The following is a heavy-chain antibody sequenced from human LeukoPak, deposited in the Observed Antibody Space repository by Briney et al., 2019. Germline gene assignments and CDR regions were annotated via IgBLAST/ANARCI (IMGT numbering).Heavy chain of an antibody. D-gene: IGHD2-8*01. CDR2: IFHTGST. Sequence: SETLSLTCNVSGYSINNGYYWGWIRQPPGKGLEWIGNIFHTGSTHYNPSLESRLTISLDTSNNQFSLKLSSVTAADMAMYYCAGQWTIFDGFDIWGQGAMVTVSS. V-gene: IGHV4-38-2*02. J-gene: IGHJ3*02. CDR1: GYSINNGYY. CDR3: AGQWTIFDGFDI.